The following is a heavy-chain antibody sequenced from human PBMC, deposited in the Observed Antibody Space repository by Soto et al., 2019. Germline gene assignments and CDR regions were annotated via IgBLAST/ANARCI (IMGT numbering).Heavy chain of an antibody. V-gene: IGHV3-33*01. D-gene: IGHD3-16*02. J-gene: IGHJ4*02. Sequence: QVQLVESGGGVVQPGRSLRLSCGASGFTFRSYGMHWVRRAPGKGPEWVSVIWHDGSKVYYLDAVKGRFTISRDNSKNRVYLQMNSLRAEDTAVYYCARDLDNYRPENLYRSREYFDYWGQGTLVTVSS. CDR1: GFTFRSYG. CDR3: ARDLDNYRPENLYRSREYFDY. CDR2: IWHDGSKV.